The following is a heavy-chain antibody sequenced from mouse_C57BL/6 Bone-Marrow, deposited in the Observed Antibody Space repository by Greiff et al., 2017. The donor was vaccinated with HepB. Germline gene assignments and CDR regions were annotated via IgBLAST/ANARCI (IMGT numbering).Heavy chain of an antibody. CDR2: IHPNSGST. J-gene: IGHJ1*03. V-gene: IGHV1-64*01. CDR1: GYTFTSYW. CDR3: ARISSITTVVANWYFDV. D-gene: IGHD1-1*01. Sequence: QVQLQQPGAELVKPGASVKLSCKASGYTFTSYWMHWVKQRPGQGLEWIGMIHPNSGSTNYNEKFKSKATLTVDKSSSTAYMQLSSLTSEDSAVYYCARISSITTVVANWYFDVWGTGTTVTVSS.